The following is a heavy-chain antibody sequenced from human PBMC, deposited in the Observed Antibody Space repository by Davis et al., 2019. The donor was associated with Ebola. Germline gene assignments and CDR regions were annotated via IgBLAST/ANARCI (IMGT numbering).Heavy chain of an antibody. J-gene: IGHJ4*02. CDR3: AIRPTLYCSSTSCYYFDY. V-gene: IGHV1-3*01. Sequence: ASVKVSCKASGYTFTSYAMHWVRQAPGQRLEWMGWINAGNSNTKYSQKFQGRVTITADESTSTAYMELSSLRSEDTAVYYCAIRPTLYCSSTSCYYFDYWGQGTLVTVSS. CDR2: INAGNSNT. D-gene: IGHD2-2*01. CDR1: GYTFTSYA.